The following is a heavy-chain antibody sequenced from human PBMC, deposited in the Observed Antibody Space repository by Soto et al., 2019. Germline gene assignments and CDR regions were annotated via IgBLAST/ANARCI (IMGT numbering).Heavy chain of an antibody. Sequence: ASVKVSCKASGYTFTGYYMHWVRQAPGQGLEWMGWINPNSGGTNYAQKFQGWVTMTRDTSISTAYMELSRLRSDDTAWYYCARDYGSGRNPFDYWGQGTLVTVSS. V-gene: IGHV1-2*04. CDR3: ARDYGSGRNPFDY. CDR1: GYTFTGYY. D-gene: IGHD3-10*01. CDR2: INPNSGGT. J-gene: IGHJ4*02.